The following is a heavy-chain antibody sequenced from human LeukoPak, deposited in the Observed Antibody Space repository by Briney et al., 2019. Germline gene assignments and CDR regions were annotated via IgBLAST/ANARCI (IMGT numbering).Heavy chain of an antibody. V-gene: IGHV1-2*02. CDR1: GFTFSDYY. Sequence: ASVKVSCKASGFTFSDYYIHWVRQAPGQGLEWMGWIHPSSGGTNYAQKFQGRVTQTRNTSTSTAYMELSSLRSDDTAVYYYARPQRLIYVWGSHRPLYGMDVWGQGTTVTVSS. CDR3: ARPQRLIYVWGSHRPLYGMDV. CDR2: IHPSSGGT. J-gene: IGHJ6*02. D-gene: IGHD3-16*01.